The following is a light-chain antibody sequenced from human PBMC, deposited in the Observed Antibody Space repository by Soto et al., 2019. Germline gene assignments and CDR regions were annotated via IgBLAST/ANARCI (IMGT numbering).Light chain of an antibody. CDR1: QSLSSSY. Sequence: EIVLTQSPGTLSLSPGERATLSCSASQSLSSSYLAWYQQKPGQAPRLLIYGVSTRATGIPDRFSGSGSGTDFTLTISRLEPEDFAVYYCHQYGSSPWTFGQGTKVDIK. CDR3: HQYGSSPWT. V-gene: IGKV3-20*01. CDR2: GVS. J-gene: IGKJ1*01.